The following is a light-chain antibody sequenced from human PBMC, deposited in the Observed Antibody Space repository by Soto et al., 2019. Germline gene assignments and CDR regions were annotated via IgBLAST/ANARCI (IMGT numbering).Light chain of an antibody. J-gene: IGLJ1*01. V-gene: IGLV1-44*01. CDR1: SSNIGTSS. Sequence: QSVLTQPHSASGTPGQRVTISCSGSSSNIGTSSVHWFQQLPGTAPKLLISTTNQRPSGVPERFSGSKSGTSASLAISGLQSGEEADYYCAAWDDSLNGNVFGTGTKVTVL. CDR3: AAWDDSLNGNV. CDR2: TTN.